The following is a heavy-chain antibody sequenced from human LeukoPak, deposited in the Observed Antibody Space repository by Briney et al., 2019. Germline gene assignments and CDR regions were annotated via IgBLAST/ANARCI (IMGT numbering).Heavy chain of an antibody. J-gene: IGHJ6*03. CDR1: GGTFSSYA. CDR2: IIPIFGTA. V-gene: IGHV1-69*05. D-gene: IGHD3-22*01. Sequence: SVKVSCKASGGTFSSYAISWVRQAPGQGLEWMGGIIPIFGTANYAQKFQGRVTITTDESTSTAYMELSSLRSEDTAVYYCARAGYYDSSGYSILYYYYYMDAWGKGTTVTVSS. CDR3: ARAGYYDSSGYSILYYYYYMDA.